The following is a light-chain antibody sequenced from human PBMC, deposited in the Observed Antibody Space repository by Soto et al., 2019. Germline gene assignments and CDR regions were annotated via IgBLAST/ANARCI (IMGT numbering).Light chain of an antibody. V-gene: IGKV3-11*01. CDR2: DAS. Sequence: EIVLTQSPATLSLSPGERATLSCRASQSVSSYLAWYQQKPGQAPRLLIYDASNRATGIPARFSGRGSGTDLTLTISSLEPEDFAVYYCQQRSNWPPVFTFGPGTKVDIK. CDR1: QSVSSY. CDR3: QQRSNWPPVFT. J-gene: IGKJ3*01.